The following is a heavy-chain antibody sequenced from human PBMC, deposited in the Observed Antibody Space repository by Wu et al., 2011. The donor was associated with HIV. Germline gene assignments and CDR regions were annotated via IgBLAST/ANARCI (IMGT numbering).Heavy chain of an antibody. J-gene: IGHJ4*02. V-gene: IGHV1-69*15. CDR3: AGPRGYSYGSFDY. D-gene: IGHD5-18*01. CDR1: GGTFSTYG. Sequence: QVQLVQSGAEVKKPGSSVKVSCKASGGTFSTYGITWVRQAPGQGLEWMGRIIPMSGTANYAQKFQGRVTITADESTGTAYMELSSLGSEDTAVYYCAGPRGYSYGSFDYWGQGTLVIVPS. CDR2: IIPMSGTA.